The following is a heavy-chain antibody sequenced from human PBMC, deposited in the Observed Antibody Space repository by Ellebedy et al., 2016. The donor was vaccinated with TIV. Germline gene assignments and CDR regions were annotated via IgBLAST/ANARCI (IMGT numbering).Heavy chain of an antibody. V-gene: IGHV4-59*12. J-gene: IGHJ3*02. CDR3: ARDAWGRDAFDI. CDR2: IYHSRGT. CDR1: GGSISRNY. Sequence: SETLSLTXNVSGGSISRNYWSWIRQPPGKGLEWIGYIYHSRGTNYNPSLKGRVTISIDTSRKQFSLKLTSVTAADTAVYYCARDAWGRDAFDIWGQGTMVTVSS. D-gene: IGHD7-27*01.